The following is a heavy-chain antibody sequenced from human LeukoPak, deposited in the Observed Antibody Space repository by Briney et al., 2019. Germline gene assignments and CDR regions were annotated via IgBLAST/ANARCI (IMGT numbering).Heavy chain of an antibody. CDR3: AREGTIAAAGLDY. V-gene: IGHV3-33*01. CDR2: IWYDGSNK. J-gene: IGHJ4*02. D-gene: IGHD6-13*01. CDR1: GFTFSSYG. Sequence: GGSLRLSCAASGFTFSSYGMHWVRQAPGKGLEWVAVIWYDGSNKYYGDSVKGRFTISRDNSKNTLYLQMNSLRAEDTAVYYCAREGTIAAAGLDYWGQGTLVTVSS.